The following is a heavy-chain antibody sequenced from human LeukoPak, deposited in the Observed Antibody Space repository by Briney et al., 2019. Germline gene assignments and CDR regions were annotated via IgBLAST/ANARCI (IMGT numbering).Heavy chain of an antibody. CDR3: ARGTGLGIAVAHGVDY. CDR2: INHSGST. V-gene: IGHV4-34*01. Sequence: SETLSLTCAVYGGSFSGYYWSWIRQPPGKGLEWIGEINHSGSTNYNPSLKSRVTISVDTSKNQFSLKLSSVTAADTAVYYCARGTGLGIAVAHGVDYWGQGTLVTASS. CDR1: GGSFSGYY. D-gene: IGHD6-19*01. J-gene: IGHJ4*02.